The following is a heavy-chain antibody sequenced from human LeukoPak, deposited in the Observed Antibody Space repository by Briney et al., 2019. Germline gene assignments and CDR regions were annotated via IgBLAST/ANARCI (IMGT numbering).Heavy chain of an antibody. CDR3: AGDVGGNSESWFDP. V-gene: IGHV3-20*04. Sequence: GGSLRLSCAASGFTFDDYGMTWVRHVPGKGLEWVSGINWNGGTTGYGDSVKGRFTISRDNAKKSLFLQMNSLRAEDTAFYYCAGDVGGNSESWFDPWGQGTLVTVSS. J-gene: IGHJ5*02. CDR2: INWNGGTT. D-gene: IGHD4-23*01. CDR1: GFTFDDYG.